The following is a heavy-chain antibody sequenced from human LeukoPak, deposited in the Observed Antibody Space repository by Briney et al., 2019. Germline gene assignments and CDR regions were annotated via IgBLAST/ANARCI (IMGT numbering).Heavy chain of an antibody. V-gene: IGHV4-30-4*01. J-gene: IGHJ4*02. Sequence: PSQTLSLTCTVSGGSTRSGDYYWTWIRQSPGKGLEWIGYIYYSGSTYYNPSLKSRVTISVDTSKNQFSLKLSSVTAADTAVYYCARDFSDYYGSGSYLDYWGQGTLVTVSS. D-gene: IGHD3-10*01. CDR1: GGSTRSGDYY. CDR3: ARDFSDYYGSGSYLDY. CDR2: IYYSGST.